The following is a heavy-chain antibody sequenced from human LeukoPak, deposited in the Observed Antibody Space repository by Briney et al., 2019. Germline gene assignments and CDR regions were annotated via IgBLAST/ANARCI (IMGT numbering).Heavy chain of an antibody. V-gene: IGHV3-7*01. D-gene: IGHD3-22*01. J-gene: IGHJ4*02. Sequence: GGSLRLSCAASGFTFSSYWMTWVRQAPGKGLEWVANIRQDGSEKYYVDSVKGRFIISRDNAKNSLYLQMNSLRAEDTAVYYCASHYYYDSSGSDYWGQGTLVIVSS. CDR3: ASHYYYDSSGSDY. CDR2: IRQDGSEK. CDR1: GFTFSSYW.